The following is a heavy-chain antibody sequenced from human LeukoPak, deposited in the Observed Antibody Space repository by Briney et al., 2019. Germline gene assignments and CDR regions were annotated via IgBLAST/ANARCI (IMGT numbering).Heavy chain of an antibody. D-gene: IGHD3-22*01. V-gene: IGHV1-8*01. Sequence: ASVKVSCKASGYTFTSYDINWVRQATGQGLEWMGWMNPNSGNTGYAQKFQGRVTMTKNTSISTAYMELSSLRSDDTAVYYCARGRHYYDSRSFDYWGQGTLVTASS. CDR3: ARGRHYYDSRSFDY. CDR2: MNPNSGNT. CDR1: GYTFTSYD. J-gene: IGHJ4*02.